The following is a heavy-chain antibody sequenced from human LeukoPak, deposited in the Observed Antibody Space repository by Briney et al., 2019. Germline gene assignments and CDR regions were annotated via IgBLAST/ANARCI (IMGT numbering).Heavy chain of an antibody. CDR2: TSYSRTT. V-gene: IGHV4-59*08. D-gene: IGHD6-19*01. J-gene: IGHJ3*02. CDR3: AKLGHSDGWYLGAFDI. Sequence: SETLSLTCAVSGGSITGHYWNWIRQTPGMRLEWIGYTSYSRTTIYNSYFKGRATMSIDTSKNHPYLNLTSVTATDTAVYYCAKLGHSDGWYLGAFDIWGQGTTVIVSS. CDR1: GGSITGHY.